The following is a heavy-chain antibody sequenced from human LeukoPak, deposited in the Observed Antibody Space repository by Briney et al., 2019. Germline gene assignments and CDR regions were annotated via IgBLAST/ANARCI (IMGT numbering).Heavy chain of an antibody. CDR2: IYYSGST. Sequence: SQTLSLTCTVSGGSISSGGYYWSWIRQHPGKGLEWIGYIYYSGSTYYNPSLKSRVTISVDTSKNQFSLKLSSVTAADTAVYCCARSDYDILTGHLNWFDPWGQGTLVTVSS. J-gene: IGHJ5*02. CDR3: ARSDYDILTGHLNWFDP. CDR1: GGSISSGGYY. V-gene: IGHV4-31*03. D-gene: IGHD3-9*01.